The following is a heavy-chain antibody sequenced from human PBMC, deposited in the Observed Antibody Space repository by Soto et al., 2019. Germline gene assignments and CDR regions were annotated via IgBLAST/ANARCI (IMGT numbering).Heavy chain of an antibody. V-gene: IGHV4-31*03. Sequence: QVQLQESGPGLVKPSQTLSLTCTVSGGSINNGGYYWSWIRQHPGKGLEWIGYIFYSGSTYYNPSPKSRVTISVYTSKNQFSLKLSSVTAADTAVYYCASDLRGGSYGMDVWGQGTTVTVSS. CDR2: IFYSGST. CDR1: GGSINNGGYY. D-gene: IGHD3-10*01. J-gene: IGHJ6*02. CDR3: ASDLRGGSYGMDV.